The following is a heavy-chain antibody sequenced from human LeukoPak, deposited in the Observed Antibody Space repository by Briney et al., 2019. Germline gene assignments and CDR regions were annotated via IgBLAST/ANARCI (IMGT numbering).Heavy chain of an antibody. CDR2: INPNSGDT. D-gene: IGHD3-3*01. CDR1: GYTFIDSD. J-gene: IGHJ3*02. Sequence: ASVKVTCKASGYTFIDSDIHWVRQAPGQGLEWMGWINPNSGDTIYAQEFQGRVTMTRDTSISTAYMELSRLRSDDTAVYHCARDRHYDLGNAFDIWGQGTMVTVSS. CDR3: ARDRHYDLGNAFDI. V-gene: IGHV1-2*02.